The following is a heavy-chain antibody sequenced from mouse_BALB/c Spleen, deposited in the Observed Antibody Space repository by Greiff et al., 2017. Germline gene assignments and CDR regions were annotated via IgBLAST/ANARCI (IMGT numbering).Heavy chain of an antibody. V-gene: IGHV3-8*02. CDR1: GDSITSGY. D-gene: IGHD2-14*01. CDR2: ISYSGST. J-gene: IGHJ1*01. CDR3: ARCGAYYRYDGYFDV. Sequence: EVKLMESGPSLVKPSQTLSLTCSVTGDSITSGYWNWIRKFPGNKLEYMGYISYSGSTYYNPSLKSRISITRDTSKNQYYLQLNSVTTEDTATYYCARCGAYYRYDGYFDVWGAGTTVTVSS.